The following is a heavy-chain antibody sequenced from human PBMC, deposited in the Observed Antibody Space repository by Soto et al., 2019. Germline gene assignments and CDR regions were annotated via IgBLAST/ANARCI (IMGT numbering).Heavy chain of an antibody. J-gene: IGHJ4*02. Sequence: SETLSLTCSVSGGSISSSSYYWGWIRQPPGKGLEWIATIYFTGSTYYNPSLKSRVTISVDTSKNQFSLKLSSVTAADTAVYYCARQRLVTMIVVVIENFDYWGQGTRVTVS. D-gene: IGHD3-22*01. CDR3: ARQRLVTMIVVVIENFDY. CDR2: IYFTGST. CDR1: GGSISSSSYY. V-gene: IGHV4-39*01.